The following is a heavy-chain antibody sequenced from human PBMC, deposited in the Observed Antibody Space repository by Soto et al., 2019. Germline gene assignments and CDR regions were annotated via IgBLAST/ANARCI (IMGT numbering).Heavy chain of an antibody. Sequence: QITLKESGPTLVKPTQTLTLTCTFSGFSLSTTRVGVGWIRQPPGEALEWLALLYWDDEKLYSPSLKRRLTITKDTSKNQVVLTLTNMDPVDTATYYCAHSQTSGMRYYFDYWGQGTLVTVSS. J-gene: IGHJ4*02. V-gene: IGHV2-5*02. CDR2: LYWDDEK. CDR3: AHSQTSGMRYYFDY. CDR1: GFSLSTTRVG.